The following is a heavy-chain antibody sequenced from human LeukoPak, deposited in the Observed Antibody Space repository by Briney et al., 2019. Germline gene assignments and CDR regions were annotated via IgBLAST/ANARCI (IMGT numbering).Heavy chain of an antibody. CDR3: ARVNLRGSQYNWFDP. Sequence: ASVNDSCKASGCTHHSHIFTWVRQAAGHGLEGMGKITPIIDVSKYAQKFQGRLTITADKSTATVYMELSGLKSEDTAVYYCARVNLRGSQYNWFDPWGQGTLVIVSS. CDR1: GCTHHSHI. D-gene: IGHD1-26*01. J-gene: IGHJ5*02. CDR2: ITPIIDVS. V-gene: IGHV1-69*02.